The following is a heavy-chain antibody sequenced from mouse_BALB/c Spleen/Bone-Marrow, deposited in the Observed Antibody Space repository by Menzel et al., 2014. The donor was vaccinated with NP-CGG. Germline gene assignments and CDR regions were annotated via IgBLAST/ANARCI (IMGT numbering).Heavy chain of an antibody. CDR3: AREGYYGSSPFAY. Sequence: LQQSGAELVRSGASVEMSCKASGYTFTSHIMHWVKQTPGQGLEWIGYIYPGNDGTNYNQKFKGKATLTADTSSSTAYMQISSLTSEDSAVYFCAREGYYGSSPFAYWGQGTLVTVSA. D-gene: IGHD1-1*01. J-gene: IGHJ3*01. V-gene: IGHV1-12*01. CDR1: GYTFTSHI. CDR2: IYPGNDGT.